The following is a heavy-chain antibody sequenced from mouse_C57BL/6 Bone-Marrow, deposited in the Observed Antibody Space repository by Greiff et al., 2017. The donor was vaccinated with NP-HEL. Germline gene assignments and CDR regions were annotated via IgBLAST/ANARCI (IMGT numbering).Heavy chain of an antibody. CDR2: IDPEDGDT. V-gene: IGHV14-1*01. D-gene: IGHD1-1*01. CDR3: TTWDYGSSFYAMDY. J-gene: IGHJ4*01. Sequence: EVQLKESGAELVRPGASVKLSCTASGFNIKDYYMHWVKQRPEQGLEWIGRIDPEDGDTEYAPKFQGKATMTADTSSNTAYLQLSSLTSEDTAVYYCTTWDYGSSFYAMDYWGQGTSVTVSS. CDR1: GFNIKDYY.